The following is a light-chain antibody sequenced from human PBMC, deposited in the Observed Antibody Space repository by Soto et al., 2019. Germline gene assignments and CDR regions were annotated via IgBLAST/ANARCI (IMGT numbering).Light chain of an antibody. J-gene: IGLJ2*01. V-gene: IGLV2-14*03. Sequence: QSVLTQPASVSGAPGQSITISCTGTSSDVGAYNGVPWYQQHPGNAPNLILYDITNRPSGIANRFSGSKSGNTASLTISGLDAEEDDDYYCCSHATRSTVIFGGGTKLTVL. CDR2: DIT. CDR1: SSDVGAYNG. CDR3: CSHATRSTVI.